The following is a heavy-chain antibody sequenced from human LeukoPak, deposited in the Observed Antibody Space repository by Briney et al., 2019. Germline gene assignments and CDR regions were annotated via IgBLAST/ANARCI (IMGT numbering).Heavy chain of an antibody. Sequence: ASVKVSCKASGYTFTSYGISWVRQAPGQGLEGMGWISAYNGNTNYAQKLQGRVTMTTDTSTSTAYMELRSLRSDDTAVYYCARTGGEWIQLWFFDYWGQGTLVTVSS. CDR1: GYTFTSYG. J-gene: IGHJ4*02. CDR3: ARTGGEWIQLWFFDY. V-gene: IGHV1-18*01. D-gene: IGHD5-18*01. CDR2: ISAYNGNT.